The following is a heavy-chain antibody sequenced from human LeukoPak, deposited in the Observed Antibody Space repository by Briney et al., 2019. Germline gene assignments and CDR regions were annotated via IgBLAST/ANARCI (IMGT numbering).Heavy chain of an antibody. CDR1: GGSIYSYY. V-gene: IGHV4-59*01. D-gene: IGHD3/OR15-3a*01. J-gene: IGHJ4*02. Sequence: SETLSLTCSVSGGSIYSYYWSWIRQPPGKGLEWIGYLYYSGGPTYNPSLKSRVTISADTSKNQLSLNLRFVTAADTAVYFCVRRADFWGLPEHTYSFDYWGQGALVTVSS. CDR2: LYYSGGP. CDR3: VRRADFWGLPEHTYSFDY.